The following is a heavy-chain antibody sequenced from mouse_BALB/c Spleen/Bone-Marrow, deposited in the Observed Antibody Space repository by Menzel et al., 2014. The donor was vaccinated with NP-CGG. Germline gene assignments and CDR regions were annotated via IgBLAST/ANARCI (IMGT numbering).Heavy chain of an antibody. Sequence: EVKVVESGGGLVKPGGSLKLSCAASGFTFSDYYMYWVRQTPEKRLEWVATISDGGRYTYYPDSVKGRFTISRDNAKNNLFLQLSSLKSEDTAMYYCAREVSMDYWGQGTSVTASS. V-gene: IGHV5-4*02. CDR1: GFTFSDYY. J-gene: IGHJ4*01. CDR2: ISDGGRYT. CDR3: AREVSMDY.